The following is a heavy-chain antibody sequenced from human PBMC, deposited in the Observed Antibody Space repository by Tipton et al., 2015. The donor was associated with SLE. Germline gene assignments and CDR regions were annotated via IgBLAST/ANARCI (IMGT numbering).Heavy chain of an antibody. CDR3: ASQTVWGRPLDY. CDR2: IYYSGST. Sequence: TLSLTCTVSGGSISSSSYYWGWIRQPPGKGLEWIGSIYYSGSTYYNPSLKSRVTISVDTSKNQFSLKLSSVTAADTAVYYCASQTVWGRPLDYWGQGTLVTVSS. J-gene: IGHJ4*02. CDR1: GGSISSSSYY. V-gene: IGHV4-39*07. D-gene: IGHD3-16*01.